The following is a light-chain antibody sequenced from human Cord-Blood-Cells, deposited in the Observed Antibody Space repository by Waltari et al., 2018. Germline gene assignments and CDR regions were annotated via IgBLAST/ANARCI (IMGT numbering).Light chain of an antibody. Sequence: QSALTQPASVSGSPGQSITISCTGTSSDVGSYNLVSWYQQHPGKAPKIMIYEGSKRPSGFSNRFSGCKSGNTASLTISGLQAEDEADYYCCSYAGSSTYVFGTGTKVTVL. CDR1: SSDVGSYNL. CDR2: EGS. J-gene: IGLJ1*01. CDR3: CSYAGSSTYV. V-gene: IGLV2-23*01.